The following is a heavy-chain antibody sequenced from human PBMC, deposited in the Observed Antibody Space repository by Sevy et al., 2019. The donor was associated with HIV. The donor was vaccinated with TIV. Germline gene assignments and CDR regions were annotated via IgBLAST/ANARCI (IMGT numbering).Heavy chain of an antibody. V-gene: IGHV1-18*01. J-gene: IGHJ4*02. CDR3: ARQDVVVVAASLDY. D-gene: IGHD2-15*01. CDR1: GYTFTSYG. Sequence: ASVKVSCKASGYTFTSYGISWVRQAPGQGLEWMGWISAYNGNTNYAQKLQGRVTMTTDTSTSTAYMELRSLRSDDTAAYYCARQDVVVVAASLDYWGQGTLVTVSS. CDR2: ISAYNGNT.